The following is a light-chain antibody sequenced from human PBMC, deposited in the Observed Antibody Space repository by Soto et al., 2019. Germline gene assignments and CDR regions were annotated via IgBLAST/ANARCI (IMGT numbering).Light chain of an antibody. CDR1: SSDVGGYNA. CDR2: DVS. Sequence: QSALTQPASVSGSPGQSITISCTGTSSDVGGYNAVSWYQQHPGRAPKLMIYDVSNRPSGISNRFSGSKSGSTASLTISGLQAEDHADYYCSSYTSSGVYVFGAGTKLTVL. CDR3: SSYTSSGVYV. V-gene: IGLV2-14*01. J-gene: IGLJ1*01.